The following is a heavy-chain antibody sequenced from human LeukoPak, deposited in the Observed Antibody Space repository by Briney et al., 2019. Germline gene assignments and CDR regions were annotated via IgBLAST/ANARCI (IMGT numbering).Heavy chain of an antibody. J-gene: IGHJ3*02. CDR3: ARQGIDAFDI. CDR2: IYYTGTS. Sequence: SETLSLTCTVSGGSISSHYWSWIRQPPGKGLEWIAYIYYTGTSNYNPSLKSQVTISVDTSKNQISLRLSSVTAADTAVYYCARQGIDAFDIWGQGTLVTVSS. CDR1: GGSISSHY. V-gene: IGHV4-59*08.